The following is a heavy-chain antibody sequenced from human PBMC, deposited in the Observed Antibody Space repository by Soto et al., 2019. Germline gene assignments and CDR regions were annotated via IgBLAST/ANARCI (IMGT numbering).Heavy chain of an antibody. CDR2: ISSSSSTL. CDR3: ARDAHTYDILTGYVYYYGMDV. Sequence: EVQLVESGGGLVQPGGSLRLSCAASGFTFSSYSMNWVRQAPGKGLEWVSYISSSSSTLYYADSVKGRFTISRDNAKNSLYLQMNSLRDEDTAVYYCARDAHTYDILTGYVYYYGMDVWGQGTTVTVSS. D-gene: IGHD3-9*01. CDR1: GFTFSSYS. V-gene: IGHV3-48*02. J-gene: IGHJ6*02.